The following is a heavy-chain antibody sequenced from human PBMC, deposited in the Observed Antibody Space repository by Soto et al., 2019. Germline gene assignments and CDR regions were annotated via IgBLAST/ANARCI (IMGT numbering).Heavy chain of an antibody. J-gene: IGHJ4*02. D-gene: IGHD3-16*01. CDR3: ARSTLIRVFDY. V-gene: IGHV4-59*01. CDR1: GGSISSYY. Sequence: SETLSLTCTVSGGSISSYYCSWIRQPPGKGLEWIGYIYYSGSTNYNPSLKSRVTISVDTSKNQFSLKLSSVTAADTAVYYCARSTLIRVFDYWGQGTLVTVSS. CDR2: IYYSGST.